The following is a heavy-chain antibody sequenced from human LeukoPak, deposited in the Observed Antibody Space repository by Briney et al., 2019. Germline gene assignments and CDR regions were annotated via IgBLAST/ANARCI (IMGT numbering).Heavy chain of an antibody. J-gene: IGHJ5*02. V-gene: IGHV3-53*05. CDR2: IYSGGST. Sequence: GGSLRLSCAASGFTVSSDYMSWVRQAPGKGLEWGSVIYSGGSTYYADSVKGRFTISRDKSKNTVYLQMNSLRFEDTAMYYCARNWFDPWGRGTLVTVSS. CDR3: ARNWFDP. CDR1: GFTVSSDY.